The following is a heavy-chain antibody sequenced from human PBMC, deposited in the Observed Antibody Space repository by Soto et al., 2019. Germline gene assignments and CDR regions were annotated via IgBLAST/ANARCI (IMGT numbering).Heavy chain of an antibody. J-gene: IGHJ4*02. V-gene: IGHV3-30-3*01. CDR2: ISYDGSNK. CDR1: GFTFRSYA. D-gene: IGHD3-9*01. Sequence: GGSLRLSCAASGFTFRSYAMHWGPQAPGKGLEWVAVISYDGSNKYYADSVKGRFTISRDNAKNLVFLQMNSLRAEDTAVYYCARDPSMSTGFFKRVFDLWGQGALVTVSS. CDR3: ARDPSMSTGFFKRVFDL.